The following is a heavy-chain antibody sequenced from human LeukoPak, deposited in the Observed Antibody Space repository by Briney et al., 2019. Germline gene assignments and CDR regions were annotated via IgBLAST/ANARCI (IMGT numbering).Heavy chain of an antibody. J-gene: IGHJ4*02. CDR2: ISSSSSYI. Sequence: GGSLRLSCAASGFTFSSYNMNWGRQAPGKGLEWASSISSSSSYIYYADSVKGRFTISRDNAKNSLYLQMNSLRAEDTAVYYCARGMYYYGSGSSFDNWGQGTLVTVSS. CDR3: ARGMYYYGSGSSFDN. CDR1: GFTFSSYN. V-gene: IGHV3-21*01. D-gene: IGHD3-10*01.